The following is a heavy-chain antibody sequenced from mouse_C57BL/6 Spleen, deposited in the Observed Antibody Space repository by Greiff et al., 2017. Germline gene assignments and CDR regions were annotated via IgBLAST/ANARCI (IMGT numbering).Heavy chain of an antibody. CDR3: ARRYRTGSYYAMDY. J-gene: IGHJ4*01. CDR2: IYPRSGNT. V-gene: IGHV1-81*01. Sequence: QVQLQQSGAELARPGASVKLSCKASGYTFTSYGISWVKQRTGQGLEWIGEIYPRSGNTYYNEKFKGKATLTADKSSSTAYMEHRSLTSEASAVYFCARRYRTGSYYAMDYWGQGTSVTVSS. D-gene: IGHD4-1*01. CDR1: GYTFTSYG.